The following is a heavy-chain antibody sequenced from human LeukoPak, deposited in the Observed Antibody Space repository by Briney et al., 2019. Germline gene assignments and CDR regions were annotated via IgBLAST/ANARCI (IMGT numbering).Heavy chain of an antibody. CDR1: GFTFSSYA. Sequence: GGSLRLSCAASGFTFSSYAMSWVRQAPGKGLEWVSAISGSGGSTYYADSVKGRFTISRDNSKNTLYLQMNSLRAEDTAVYYCARDLSSSYYFGYWGQGTLVTVSS. V-gene: IGHV3-23*01. CDR3: ARDLSSSYYFGY. CDR2: ISGSGGST. D-gene: IGHD6-13*01. J-gene: IGHJ4*02.